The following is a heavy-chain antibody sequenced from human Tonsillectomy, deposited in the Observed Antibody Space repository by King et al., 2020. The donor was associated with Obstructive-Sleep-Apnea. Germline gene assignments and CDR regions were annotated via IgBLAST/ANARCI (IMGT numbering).Heavy chain of an antibody. CDR1: GFTFSSYA. V-gene: IGHV3-23*04. Sequence: VQLVESGGGLVQPGGSLRLSCAASGFTFSSYAMSWVRQAPGKGLEWVSAISGSGGSTYYADSVKGRFTISRDNSKNTLYLQMNSLRAEDTAVYYCAKLLYDILTGYYTYYYYGMDVWGQGTTVTVSS. D-gene: IGHD3-9*01. CDR2: ISGSGGST. J-gene: IGHJ6*02. CDR3: AKLLYDILTGYYTYYYYGMDV.